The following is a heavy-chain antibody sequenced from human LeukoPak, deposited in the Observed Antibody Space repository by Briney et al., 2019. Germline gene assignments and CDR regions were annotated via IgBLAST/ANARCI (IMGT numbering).Heavy chain of an antibody. D-gene: IGHD3-9*01. CDR3: AKVAYDILTGYSYYFDY. CDR1: GFTFSNYA. V-gene: IGHV3-23*01. Sequence: GGSLRLSCAASGFTFSNYAMGWVRQAPGKGLEWVSAISASGGTTDYADSVKGRFTISRDNSKNTLYLQVNSLRAEDTAVYYCAKVAYDILTGYSYYFDYWGQGTLVTVSS. J-gene: IGHJ4*02. CDR2: ISASGGTT.